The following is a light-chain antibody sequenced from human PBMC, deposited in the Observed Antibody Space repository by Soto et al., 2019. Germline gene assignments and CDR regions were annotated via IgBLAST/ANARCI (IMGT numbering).Light chain of an antibody. CDR1: QSIANY. CDR2: AAS. CDR3: QQYDNLPIT. J-gene: IGKJ5*01. V-gene: IGKV1-39*01. Sequence: DIQMTQSPSSLSASVGDRVTITCRASQSIANYLNWYQQKPGTAPKLLIFAASSLQSGVPSRLSGSGSGTDFTLTISSLQPEDFATYYCQQYDNLPITFGQGTRLEIK.